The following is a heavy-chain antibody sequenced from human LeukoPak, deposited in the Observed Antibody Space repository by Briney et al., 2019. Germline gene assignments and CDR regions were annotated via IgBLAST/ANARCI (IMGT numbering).Heavy chain of an antibody. CDR2: IKWNGGST. CDR1: GFTFDDYG. Sequence: PGGSLRLSCAASGFTFDDYGMSWVRQAPGKGLEWVSSIKWNGGSTGYADSVKGRFTISRDNAKNSLYLQMNSLRAEDTAVYYCARDGLPYCSGGSCPPPGSPTFDYWGQGTLVTVSS. CDR3: ARDGLPYCSGGSCPPPGSPTFDY. D-gene: IGHD2-15*01. V-gene: IGHV3-20*04. J-gene: IGHJ4*02.